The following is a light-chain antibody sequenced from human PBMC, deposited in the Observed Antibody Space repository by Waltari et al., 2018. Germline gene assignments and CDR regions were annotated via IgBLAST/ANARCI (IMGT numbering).Light chain of an antibody. Sequence: DIVLTQSPATLSLSPGERATLSCRASQSASSSYFAWYQQKPGQASRLLIYDASNRATGIPARFSGSGSGTDFTLTISSLEPEDFAVYYCQQRSNWPPRYTFGQGTKLEIK. V-gene: IGKV3-11*01. J-gene: IGKJ2*01. CDR1: QSASSSY. CDR3: QQRSNWPPRYT. CDR2: DAS.